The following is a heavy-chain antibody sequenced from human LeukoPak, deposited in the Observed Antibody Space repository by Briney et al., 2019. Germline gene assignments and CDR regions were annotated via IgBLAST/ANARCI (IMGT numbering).Heavy chain of an antibody. J-gene: IGHJ4*02. V-gene: IGHV3-21*04. CDR3: AKDFWSGYPPFDY. Sequence: GGSLRLSCAASGFTVSSNYMSWVRQAPGKGLEWVSSISSSSSYIYYADSVKGRFTISRDNAKNSLYLQMNSLRADDTAIYYCAKDFWSGYPPFDYWGQGTLVTVSS. CDR1: GFTVSSNY. CDR2: ISSSSSYI. D-gene: IGHD3-3*01.